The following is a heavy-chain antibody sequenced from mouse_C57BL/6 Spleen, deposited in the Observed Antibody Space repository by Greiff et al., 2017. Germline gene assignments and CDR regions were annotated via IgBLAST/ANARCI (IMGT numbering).Heavy chain of an antibody. CDR3: ARENYYGSSEEGLDY. CDR1: GYAFSSSW. D-gene: IGHD1-1*01. Sequence: QVQLQQSGPELVKPGASVKISCKASGYAFSSSWMNWVKQRPGKGLEWIGRIYPGDGDTNYNGKFKGKATLTADKSSSTAYMQLSSLTSEDSAVYFCARENYYGSSEEGLDYWGQGTTLTVSS. J-gene: IGHJ2*01. CDR2: IYPGDGDT. V-gene: IGHV1-82*01.